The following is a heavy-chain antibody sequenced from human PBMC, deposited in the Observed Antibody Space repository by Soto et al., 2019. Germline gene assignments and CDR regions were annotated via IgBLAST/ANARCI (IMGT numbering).Heavy chain of an antibody. CDR2: IYPGDSDI. Sequence: PGESLKISCKGSGYSFTSYWIAWVRQMPGKGLEWMGIIYPGDSDIRYSPSFQGLITISADKSINTAYLQWSSLKASDSAMYYCTRQAAGGSGTYYNDYWGQGTLVTVSS. CDR3: TRQAAGGSGTYYNDY. J-gene: IGHJ4*02. CDR1: GYSFTSYW. D-gene: IGHD3-10*01. V-gene: IGHV5-51*01.